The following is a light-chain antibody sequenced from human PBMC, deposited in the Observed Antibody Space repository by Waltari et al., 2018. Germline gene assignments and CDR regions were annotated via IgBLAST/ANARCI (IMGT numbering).Light chain of an antibody. CDR3: QQYNSGWS. Sequence: DIQMTQSPSALSASIGDRVTISCRASQNIHTWLAWYQVKPGRAPKVLIYRASDLQIGVPSRFSGSGAGTEFTLIINSLQPDDFATYYCQQYNSGWSFGQGTKV. CDR1: QNIHTW. V-gene: IGKV1-5*03. J-gene: IGKJ1*01. CDR2: RAS.